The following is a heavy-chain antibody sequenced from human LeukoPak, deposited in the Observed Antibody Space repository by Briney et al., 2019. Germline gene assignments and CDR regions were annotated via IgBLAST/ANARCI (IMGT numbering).Heavy chain of an antibody. J-gene: IGHJ2*01. CDR1: GFTFSAYE. CDR3: ARKTDRPGPVGRDRFFDS. Sequence: RPGGSLRLSCVASGFTFSAYEMTWVRQAPGKGLEWISYINVGGDAMNYADSVKGRFTTSRDDAKNTVYLQMNSLRVDDTAIYYCARKTDRPGPVGRDRFFDSWGRGTRITVSS. D-gene: IGHD6-13*01. V-gene: IGHV3-48*03. CDR2: INVGGDAM.